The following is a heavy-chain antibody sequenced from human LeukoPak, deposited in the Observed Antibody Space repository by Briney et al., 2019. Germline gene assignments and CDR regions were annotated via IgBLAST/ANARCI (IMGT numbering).Heavy chain of an antibody. Sequence: SETLSLTCTVSGGSISGYYWSWIRQLAGKGLEWIGYIYYSGSTNYNPSLKSRVTISVDTSKNQFSLKLSSVTAADTAVYYCARESGYSYGLGYWGQGTLVTVSS. CDR1: GGSISGYY. CDR2: IYYSGST. J-gene: IGHJ4*02. D-gene: IGHD5-18*01. CDR3: ARESGYSYGLGY. V-gene: IGHV4-59*01.